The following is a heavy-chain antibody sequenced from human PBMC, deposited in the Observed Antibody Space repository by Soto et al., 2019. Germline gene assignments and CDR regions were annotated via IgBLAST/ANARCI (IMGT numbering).Heavy chain of an antibody. CDR2: IYSGGTT. V-gene: IGHV3-66*04. CDR3: GRLDFPEYGRGKDL. J-gene: IGHJ5*02. CDR1: GFTVSQNY. D-gene: IGHD2-15*01. Sequence: EVQLVESGGGLVQPGGSLRLSCAASGFTVSQNYMSWVRQAPGKGLECVSVIYSGGTTYYADSVKGRFTISRDNSKNPLNLQMNSLSAADTAIYYCGRLDFPEYGRGKDLWGQESLVTFPS.